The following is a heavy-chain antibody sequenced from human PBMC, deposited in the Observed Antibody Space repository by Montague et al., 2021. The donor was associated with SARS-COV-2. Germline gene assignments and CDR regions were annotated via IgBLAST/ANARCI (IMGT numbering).Heavy chain of an antibody. V-gene: IGHV4-59*01. J-gene: IGHJ3*02. D-gene: IGHD6-19*01. Sequence: SETLSLTCTVSGGPISSYYWSWIRQPPGKGLEWIGYIYYSGSTNYNPSLKSRVTISVDTPKNQFSLKLSSVTAADTAVYYCARGSGWMGNAFDIWGQGTMVTVSS. CDR3: ARGSGWMGNAFDI. CDR1: GGPISSYY. CDR2: IYYSGST.